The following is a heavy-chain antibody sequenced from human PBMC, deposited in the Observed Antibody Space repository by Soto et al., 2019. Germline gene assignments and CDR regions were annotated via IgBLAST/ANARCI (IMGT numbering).Heavy chain of an antibody. CDR1: GGSISSGGYY. CDR3: AREGNYDILTGYYYYGMDV. V-gene: IGHV4-31*03. D-gene: IGHD3-9*01. J-gene: IGHJ6*02. Sequence: SETLSLTCTVSGGSISSGGYYWSWIRQHPGKGLEWIGYIYYSGSTYYNPSLKSRVTISVDTSKNQFSLKLSSVTAADTAVYYCAREGNYDILTGYYYYGMDVWGQGTTVT. CDR2: IYYSGST.